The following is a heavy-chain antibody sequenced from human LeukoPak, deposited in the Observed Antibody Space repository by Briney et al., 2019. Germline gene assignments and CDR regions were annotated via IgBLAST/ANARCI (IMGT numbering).Heavy chain of an antibody. CDR1: GYTFTRYY. Sequence: ASVKVSCKTSGYTFTRYYMHWVRQDPGQGLEWMGWIDPTSGGTKSPQKFQGRVTMTRDTSINTAYMELSRLRSDDTAVYYCARDESAAAGTFDYWGQGTLVTVSS. CDR3: ARDESAAAGTFDY. CDR2: IDPTSGGT. J-gene: IGHJ4*02. V-gene: IGHV1-2*02. D-gene: IGHD6-13*01.